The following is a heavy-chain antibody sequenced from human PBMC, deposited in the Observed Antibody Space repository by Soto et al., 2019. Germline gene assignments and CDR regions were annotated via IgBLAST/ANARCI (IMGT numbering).Heavy chain of an antibody. CDR3: AKDSVRSYYYDSSGSSLGY. V-gene: IGHV3-23*01. CDR1: GFTFSSYA. Sequence: EVQLLESGGGLVQPGGSLRLSCAASGFTFSSYAMSWVRQAPGKGLEWVSAISGSGGSTYYADSVKGRFTISRDNSKNTLYLQMNSLRAEDTAVYYCAKDSVRSYYYDSSGSSLGYWGQGTLVTVSS. D-gene: IGHD3-22*01. CDR2: ISGSGGST. J-gene: IGHJ4*02.